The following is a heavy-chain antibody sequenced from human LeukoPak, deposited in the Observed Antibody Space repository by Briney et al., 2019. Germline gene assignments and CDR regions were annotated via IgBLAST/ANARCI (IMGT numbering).Heavy chain of an antibody. J-gene: IGHJ4*02. D-gene: IGHD3-10*01. CDR3: ARHSYGESHPPDY. CDR2: IYPGDSET. V-gene: IGHV5-51*01. Sequence: GESLKISCKGSGYSFSSYWIGWVRQMPGKGLEWMGIIYPGDSETKYSPSFQGQVTISVDKSISTAYLQWSSLKASDTAMYYCARHSYGESHPPDYWGQGTLVTVSS. CDR1: GYSFSSYW.